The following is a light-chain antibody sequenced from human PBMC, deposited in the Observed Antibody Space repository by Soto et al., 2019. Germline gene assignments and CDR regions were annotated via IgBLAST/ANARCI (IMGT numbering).Light chain of an antibody. CDR2: EVS. CDR3: SSFGGRYKDV. CDR1: STDVGGYNY. Sequence: QSALTQPPSAAGSPGQSVTISCTGTSTDVGGYNYVSWYQQYPGKAPKLMIYEVSKRPSGVHDRFYRSKSGNTAPLTFTGLQAEDEADYYCSSFGGRYKDVFGTGTKVT. V-gene: IGLV2-8*01. J-gene: IGLJ1*01.